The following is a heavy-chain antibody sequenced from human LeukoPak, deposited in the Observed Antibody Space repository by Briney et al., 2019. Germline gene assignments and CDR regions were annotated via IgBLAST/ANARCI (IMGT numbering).Heavy chain of an antibody. CDR1: GGSISSYY. V-gene: IGHV4-59*01. J-gene: IGHJ4*02. CDR2: IYYSGST. D-gene: IGHD3-22*01. Sequence: SETLSLTCTVSGGSISSYYWSWIRQPPGKGLEWIGYIYYSGSTNYNPSHKSRVTISVDTSKNQFSLKLSSVTAADTAMYYCARDSTYYYDSSGYTYFDYWGQGTLVTVSS. CDR3: ARDSTYYYDSSGYTYFDY.